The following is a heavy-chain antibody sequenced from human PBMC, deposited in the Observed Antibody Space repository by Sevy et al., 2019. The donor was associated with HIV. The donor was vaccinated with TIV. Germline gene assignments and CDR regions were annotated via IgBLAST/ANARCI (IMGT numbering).Heavy chain of an antibody. J-gene: IGHJ6*03. CDR2: ISWNSGSI. Sequence: GGSLRLSCAASGFTFDDYAMHWVRQAPGKGLEWVSGISWNSGSIGYADSVKGRFTISRDNAKNSLYLQMNSLRAEDTALYYCAKGGGSSGWLTLDYYYYYMDVWGKWTTVTVSS. D-gene: IGHD6-19*01. V-gene: IGHV3-9*01. CDR3: AKGGGSSGWLTLDYYYYYMDV. CDR1: GFTFDDYA.